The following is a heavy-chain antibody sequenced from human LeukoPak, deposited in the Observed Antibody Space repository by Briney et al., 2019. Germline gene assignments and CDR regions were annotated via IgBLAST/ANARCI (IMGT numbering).Heavy chain of an antibody. D-gene: IGHD3-22*01. CDR3: ASPTVEFYYDSSGPFAFDI. J-gene: IGHJ3*02. V-gene: IGHV3-21*01. CDR2: ISSSSSYI. Sequence: GGSLRLSCAASGFTFSSYSMNWVRQAPGKGLEWVSSISSSSSYIYYADPVKGRFTISRDNAKNSLYLQMNSLRAEDTAVCYCASPTVEFYYDSSGPFAFDIWGQGTMVTVSS. CDR1: GFTFSSYS.